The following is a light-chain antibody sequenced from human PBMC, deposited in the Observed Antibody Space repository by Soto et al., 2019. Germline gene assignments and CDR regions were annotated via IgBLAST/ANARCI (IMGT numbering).Light chain of an antibody. J-gene: IGLJ3*02. V-gene: IGLV2-14*01. CDR1: SSDIGGYNY. CDR3: SSFTSITTWV. Sequence: QSALTQPASVSGSPGQSITISCTGTSSDIGGYNYVSWFQQNPGKAPKLIIYEVSKRPATISNRFSGSKSGNTASLTISGLQGEDEADYYCSSFTSITTWVFGGGTKLTVL. CDR2: EVS.